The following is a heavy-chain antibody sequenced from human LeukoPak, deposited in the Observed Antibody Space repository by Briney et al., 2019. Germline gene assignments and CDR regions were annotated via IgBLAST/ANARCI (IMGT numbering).Heavy chain of an antibody. V-gene: IGHV4-4*07. J-gene: IGHJ6*03. Sequence: PSETLSLTCTVSGGSISSYYWSWIRQPAGKGLEWIGRIYTSGSTNYNPSLKSRVTMSVDTSKNQFSLKLSSVTAADTAVYYCARVLRFLRPQGYYYYMDVWGKGTTVTVSS. CDR2: IYTSGST. CDR3: ARVLRFLRPQGYYYYMDV. CDR1: GGSISSYY. D-gene: IGHD3-3*01.